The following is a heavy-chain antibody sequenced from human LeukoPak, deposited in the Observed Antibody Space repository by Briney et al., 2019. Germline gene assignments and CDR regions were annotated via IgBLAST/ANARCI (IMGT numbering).Heavy chain of an antibody. Sequence: GGSLRLSCAASGFTFNNYAMSWVRQAPGKGLEWVSIISGSGDSAYSADSMKGRFTISRDNTKNSLYLQMSSLRAEDTAVYYCARDLQVASCGDDCYPHWYFDLWGRGTLVTVS. V-gene: IGHV3-23*01. D-gene: IGHD2-21*02. CDR2: ISGSGDSA. J-gene: IGHJ2*01. CDR3: ARDLQVASCGDDCYPHWYFDL. CDR1: GFTFNNYA.